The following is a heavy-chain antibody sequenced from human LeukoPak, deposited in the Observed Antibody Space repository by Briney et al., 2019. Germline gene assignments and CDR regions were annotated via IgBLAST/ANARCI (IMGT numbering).Heavy chain of an antibody. J-gene: IGHJ4*02. Sequence: PGGSLRLSCAASGFTFSSYAMHWVRQAPGKGLEWVAVISYDGSNKYYADSVKGRFTISRDNSKNTLYLQMNSLRAEDTAVYSCARHMIGSVIPIDDWGQGTLVTVSS. D-gene: IGHD3-22*01. CDR2: ISYDGSNK. CDR3: ARHMIGSVIPIDD. CDR1: GFTFSSYA. V-gene: IGHV3-30-3*01.